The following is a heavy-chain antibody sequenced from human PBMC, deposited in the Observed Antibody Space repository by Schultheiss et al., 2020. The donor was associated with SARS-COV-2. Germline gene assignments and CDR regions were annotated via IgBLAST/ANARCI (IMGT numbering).Heavy chain of an antibody. CDR2: IDPRDSYT. CDR3: AGHEDDYDWFDP. CDR1: GYSFTSYW. D-gene: IGHD5-12*01. Sequence: GESLKISCKGSGYSFTSYWISWVRQMPGKGLEWMGRIDPRDSYTNYSPSLQGHVTISTDKSINTAYLQWSSLKASDTAMYYCAGHEDDYDWFDPWGQGTLVTVSS. V-gene: IGHV5-10-1*01. J-gene: IGHJ5*02.